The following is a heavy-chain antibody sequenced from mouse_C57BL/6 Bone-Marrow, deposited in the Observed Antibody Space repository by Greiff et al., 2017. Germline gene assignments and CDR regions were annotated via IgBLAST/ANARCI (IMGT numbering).Heavy chain of an antibody. V-gene: IGHV1-55*01. CDR2: IYPGSGST. CDR1: GYTFTSYW. CDR3: ARWPLLFSWYAMDY. J-gene: IGHJ4*01. D-gene: IGHD2-1*01. Sequence: QVQLQQPGAELVKPGASVKMSCKASGYTFTSYWITWVKQRPRQGLEWIGDIYPGSGSTNYNEKFKSKATLTVDTSSSTAYMQLSSLTSEDSAVYYCARWPLLFSWYAMDYWGQGTSVTVSS.